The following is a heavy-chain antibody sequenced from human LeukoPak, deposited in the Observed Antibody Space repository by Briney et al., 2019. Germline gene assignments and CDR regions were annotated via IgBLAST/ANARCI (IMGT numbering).Heavy chain of an antibody. CDR2: VYYSGST. CDR1: GGSISYYY. Sequence: SETLSLTCTVSGGSISYYYWSWIRQPPGKGLEWIAYVYYSGSTNYNPSLKSRVTISVDTSKTQFSLRLSSVTAADTGVYYCARDEYSSSNRGSEYFQHWGQGTLVTVSS. V-gene: IGHV4-59*13. CDR3: ARDEYSSSNRGSEYFQH. J-gene: IGHJ1*01. D-gene: IGHD6-6*01.